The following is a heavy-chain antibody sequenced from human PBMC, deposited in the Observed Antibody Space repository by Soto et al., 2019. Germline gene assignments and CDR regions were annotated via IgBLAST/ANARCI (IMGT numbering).Heavy chain of an antibody. J-gene: IGHJ5*02. CDR1: GYTFTSYD. CDR2: MNPNSGNT. D-gene: IGHD6-6*01. Sequence: GASVKVSCKASGYTFTSYDINWVRQATGQGLEWMGWMNPNSGNTGYAQKFQGRVTMTRNTSISTAYMELSSLRSEDTAVYYCARLRVLAARRGNNKNWFDPWGQGTLVTVSS. V-gene: IGHV1-8*01. CDR3: ARLRVLAARRGNNKNWFDP.